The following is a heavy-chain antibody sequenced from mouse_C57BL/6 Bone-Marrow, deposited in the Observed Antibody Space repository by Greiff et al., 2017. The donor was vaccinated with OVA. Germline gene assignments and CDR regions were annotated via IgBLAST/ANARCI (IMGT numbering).Heavy chain of an antibody. CDR2: ISSGSSTI. V-gene: IGHV5-17*01. J-gene: IGHJ1*03. Sequence: DVKLVESGGGLVKPGGSLKLSCAASGFTFSDYGMHWVRQAPEKGLEWVAYISSGSSTIYYADTVKGRFTISRDNAKNTLFLQMTSLRSEDTAMYYCARAYSNYEYFDVWGTGTTVTVSS. CDR1: GFTFSDYG. CDR3: ARAYSNYEYFDV. D-gene: IGHD2-5*01.